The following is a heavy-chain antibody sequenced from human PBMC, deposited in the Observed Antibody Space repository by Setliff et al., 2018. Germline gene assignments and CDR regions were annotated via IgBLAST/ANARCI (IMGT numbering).Heavy chain of an antibody. D-gene: IGHD6-13*01. V-gene: IGHV1-18*01. J-gene: IGHJ4*02. Sequence: ASVKVSCKASGYNFISYGISWVRQAPGQGLEWMGWISPANGNTNYIQRFQDKVTMTIDTSTSTIYMEMNSLKIEDTGVYYCATGAGNSPGAFFESWGQGTLVTVSS. CDR3: ATGAGNSPGAFFES. CDR2: ISPANGNT. CDR1: GYNFISYG.